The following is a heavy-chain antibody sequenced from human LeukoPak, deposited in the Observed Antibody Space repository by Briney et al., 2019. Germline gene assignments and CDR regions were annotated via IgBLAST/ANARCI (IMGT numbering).Heavy chain of an antibody. J-gene: IGHJ4*02. CDR1: GFTFSGYA. Sequence: GGSLRLSCAASGFTFSGYAMTWVRQAPGMGLEWLSCISSSGSTIYYADSVKGRFTISRDNARNSLYLQMNSLRAEDTAVYYCARLFGSGTYLFDYWGQGTLVTVSS. CDR2: ISSSGSTI. CDR3: ARLFGSGTYLFDY. D-gene: IGHD3-10*01. V-gene: IGHV3-11*01.